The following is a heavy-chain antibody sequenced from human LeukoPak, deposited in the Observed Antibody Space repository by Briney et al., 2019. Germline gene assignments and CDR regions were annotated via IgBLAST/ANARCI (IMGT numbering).Heavy chain of an antibody. Sequence: SETLSLTCAVSGGSFSGYYWTWIRQPPGKGLEWIGEINHSGSANYNPSLKSRVTISLDTSKNQFSLKLSSVTAADTAVYYCASTRRDYGDYRLLGYWGQGTLVTVSS. CDR2: INHSGSA. CDR1: GGSFSGYY. CDR3: ASTRRDYGDYRLLGY. D-gene: IGHD4-17*01. J-gene: IGHJ4*02. V-gene: IGHV4-34*01.